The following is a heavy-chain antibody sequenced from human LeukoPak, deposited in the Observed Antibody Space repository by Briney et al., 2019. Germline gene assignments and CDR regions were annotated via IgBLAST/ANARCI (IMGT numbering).Heavy chain of an antibody. CDR3: ARHAGYNPNEYYFDY. D-gene: IGHD5-24*01. Sequence: SETLSLTCTVSGGSISSSSYSWGWIRQPPGKGLEWIGSIYYSGSTYYNPSLKSRVTISVDTSKNQFSLKLSSVTAADTAVYYCARHAGYNPNEYYFDYWGQGTLVTVSS. CDR1: GGSISSSSYS. J-gene: IGHJ4*02. V-gene: IGHV4-39*01. CDR2: IYYSGST.